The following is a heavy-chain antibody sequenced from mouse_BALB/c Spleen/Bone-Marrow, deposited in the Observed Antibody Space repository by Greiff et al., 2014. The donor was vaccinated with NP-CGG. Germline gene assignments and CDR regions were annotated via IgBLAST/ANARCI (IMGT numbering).Heavy chain of an antibody. D-gene: IGHD1-2*01. CDR3: TRLTYYGLSDY. Sequence: KLMESGGGLVQPGGSLKLSCTASGFDFSRYWMSWVRQAPGKGLQWIGEINPESSTVNYTPSLKDKFIISRDNAKNALYLQVSKVRSEDTALYYCTRLTYYGLSDYWGQGTTLTVSS. V-gene: IGHV4-1*02. J-gene: IGHJ2*01. CDR1: GFDFSRYW. CDR2: INPESSTV.